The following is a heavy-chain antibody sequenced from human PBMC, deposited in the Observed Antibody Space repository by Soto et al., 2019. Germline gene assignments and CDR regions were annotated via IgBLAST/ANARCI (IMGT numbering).Heavy chain of an antibody. CDR3: ARDPNGYPHPPPASPPL. CDR1: GYIFTSYY. V-gene: IGHV1-46*01. Sequence: GASVKVSCKTSGYIFTSYYIHWVRQAPGQGLEWMGIINPSGGTTTYAQKFQGRVTMTRDTSTSTAYMELSGLRSEDTAVYYCARDPNGYPHPPPASPPLWGQGTLVTVSS. J-gene: IGHJ4*02. D-gene: IGHD5-12*01. CDR2: INPSGGTT.